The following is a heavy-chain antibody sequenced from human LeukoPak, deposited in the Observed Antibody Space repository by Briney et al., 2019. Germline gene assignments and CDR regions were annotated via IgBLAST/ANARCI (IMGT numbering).Heavy chain of an antibody. CDR3: ARLPDYDFWSGSNWFDP. D-gene: IGHD3-3*01. J-gene: IGHJ5*02. V-gene: IGHV5-51*01. Sequence: GGSLKISCKGSGCSFTSYWIGWVRQMPGKSLEWMGIIYPGDSDTRYSPSFQGQVTISADKSISTAYLQWSSLKASDTAMYYCARLPDYDFWSGSNWFDPWGQGTLVTVSS. CDR2: IYPGDSDT. CDR1: GCSFTSYW.